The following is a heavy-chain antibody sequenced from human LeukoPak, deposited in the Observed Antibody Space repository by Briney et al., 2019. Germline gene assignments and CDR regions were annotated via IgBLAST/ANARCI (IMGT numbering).Heavy chain of an antibody. Sequence: ASVKLSCKASGYTFTGYYMHWGRPAPGQGVEWMGWINPNSGGTNNTQQFQGRVPMTRDTPISTAYMERSRLRSDDPAVYYCERDPLKGSSGPNGCFDYGRQGTLLTVS. J-gene: IGHJ4*02. V-gene: IGHV1-2*02. CDR1: GYTFTGYY. CDR2: INPNSGGT. D-gene: IGHD6-19*01. CDR3: ERDPLKGSSGPNGCFDY.